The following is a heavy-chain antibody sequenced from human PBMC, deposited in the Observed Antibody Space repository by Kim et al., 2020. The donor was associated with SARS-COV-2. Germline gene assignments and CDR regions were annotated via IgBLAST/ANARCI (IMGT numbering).Heavy chain of an antibody. V-gene: IGHV3-7*01. CDR1: GFTFSTHW. Sequence: GGSLRLSCAASGFTFSTHWMNWIGQAPGKGLEWVANIKTDGSAQYYVDSVKGRFTISRDNAKNSLYLQMNSLRADDTAVYYCGRDMDVWGQGTTVTVSS. CDR2: IKTDGSAQ. J-gene: IGHJ6*02. CDR3: GRDMDV.